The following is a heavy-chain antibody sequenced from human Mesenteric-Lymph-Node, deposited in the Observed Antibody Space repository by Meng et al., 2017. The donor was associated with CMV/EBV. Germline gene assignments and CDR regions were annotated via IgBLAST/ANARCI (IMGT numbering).Heavy chain of an antibody. J-gene: IGHJ4*02. D-gene: IGHD3-3*01. CDR1: GYTFTGYY. CDR3: ARDRDFWSGNFDY. CDR2: INPNSGGT. V-gene: IGHV1-2*02. Sequence: ASVKVSCKASGYTFTGYYMHWVRQAPGQGLEWMGWINPNSGGTNYAQKFQGRVTMTRDTSISTAYMELSRLRSDDTAVYYCARDRDFWSGNFDYWGQGTLVTVSS.